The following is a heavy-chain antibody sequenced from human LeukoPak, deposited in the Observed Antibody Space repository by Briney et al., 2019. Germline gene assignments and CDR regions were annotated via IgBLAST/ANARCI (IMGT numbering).Heavy chain of an antibody. CDR2: INHSGST. V-gene: IGHV4-34*01. J-gene: IGHJ4*02. D-gene: IGHD2-2*01. CDR3: ASIVVVPAARGRDY. CDR1: GGPFSGYY. Sequence: SETLSLTCAVYGGPFSGYYWSWIRQPPGKGLEWIGEINHSGSTNYNPSLKSRVTISVDTSKNQFSLKLSSVTAADTAVYYCASIVVVPAARGRDYWGQGTLVTVSS.